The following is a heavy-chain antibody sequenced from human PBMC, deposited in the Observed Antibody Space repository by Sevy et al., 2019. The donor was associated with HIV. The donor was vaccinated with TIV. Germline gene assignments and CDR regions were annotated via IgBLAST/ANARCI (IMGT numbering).Heavy chain of an antibody. Sequence: ASVKVSCKASGGTFSSYAISWVRQAPGQGLEWMGGIIPIFGTANYAQKFQGRVTITADKSTSTAYMELSSLRSEDTAVYYCARGNIWNDGDFDYWGQGTLVTVSS. CDR2: IIPIFGTA. J-gene: IGHJ4*02. V-gene: IGHV1-69*06. D-gene: IGHD1-1*01. CDR1: GGTFSSYA. CDR3: ARGNIWNDGDFDY.